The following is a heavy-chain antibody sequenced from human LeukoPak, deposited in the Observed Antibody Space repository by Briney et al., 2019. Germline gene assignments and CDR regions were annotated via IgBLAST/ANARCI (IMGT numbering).Heavy chain of an antibody. V-gene: IGHV3-30*04. Sequence: GGSLRLSCAASGFTFSSYAMHWVRQAPGKGLEWVEFISYDGSNKYYADSVKGRFTISRDNSKNTLYLQMNSLRAEDTAVYYCARPYYGSGSYYNMAFDYWGQGTLVTVSS. CDR2: ISYDGSNK. J-gene: IGHJ4*02. D-gene: IGHD3-10*01. CDR1: GFTFSSYA. CDR3: ARPYYGSGSYYNMAFDY.